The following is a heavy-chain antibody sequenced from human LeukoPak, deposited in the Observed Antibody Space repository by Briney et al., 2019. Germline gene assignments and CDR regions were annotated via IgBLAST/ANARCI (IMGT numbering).Heavy chain of an antibody. CDR3: STDLGLTMIRGVLVS. CDR2: IKSKGDGETT. CDR1: EFTFTHAW. J-gene: IGHJ4*02. D-gene: IGHD3-10*01. Sequence: GGALRLSCAASEFTFTHAWMTWVRQAPGKGLEWVGRIKSKGDGETTDYAAPVKGRFFLSRDDSEATLYLQMNYLETEDTAVYYCSTDLGLTMIRGVLVSWGQGTLVTVSS. V-gene: IGHV3-15*01.